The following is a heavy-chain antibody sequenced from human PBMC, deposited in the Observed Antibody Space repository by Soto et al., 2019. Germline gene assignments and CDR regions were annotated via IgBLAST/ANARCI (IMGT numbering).Heavy chain of an antibody. J-gene: IGHJ6*02. Sequence: GGSLRLSFAASGFTFSSYAMSWVRQAPGKGLEWVSAISCSGVRTYYADSVKGRFTISRDNPKNTLYLQLNSLRAEDTAVYYCAKASSIAARYYGMDVWGQVTTVTVSS. CDR2: ISCSGVRT. CDR1: GFTFSSYA. D-gene: IGHD6-6*01. CDR3: AKASSIAARYYGMDV. V-gene: IGHV3-23*01.